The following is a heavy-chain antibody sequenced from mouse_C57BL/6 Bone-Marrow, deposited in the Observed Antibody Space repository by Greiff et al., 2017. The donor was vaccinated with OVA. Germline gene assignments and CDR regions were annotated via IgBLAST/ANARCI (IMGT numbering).Heavy chain of an antibody. Sequence: QVQLQQSGAELVRPGASVKLSCTASGFNIKDDYMHWVKQRPEQGLEWIGWIDPNSGGTKYNEKFKSKATLTVDKPSSTAYMQLSSLTSEDSAVYYCARNLYRYWGQGTTLTVSS. J-gene: IGHJ2*01. D-gene: IGHD2-1*01. CDR3: ARNLYRY. V-gene: IGHV1-72*01. CDR2: IDPNSGGT. CDR1: GFNIKDDY.